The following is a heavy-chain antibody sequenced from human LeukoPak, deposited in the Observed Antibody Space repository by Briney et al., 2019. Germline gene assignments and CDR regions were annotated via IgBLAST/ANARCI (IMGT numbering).Heavy chain of an antibody. CDR1: GGSMSSYY. CDR2: MYLSGET. Sequence: SETLSLTCTVSGGSMSSYYWTWIRQPAGKGLEWIGRMYLSGETNYNPSLRSRVTLSLDTSKNHFSLKMTSATAADTAVYYCASGIQWTGNNYWGQGTLVTVSS. V-gene: IGHV4-4*07. D-gene: IGHD3/OR15-3a*01. CDR3: ASGIQWTGNNY. J-gene: IGHJ4*02.